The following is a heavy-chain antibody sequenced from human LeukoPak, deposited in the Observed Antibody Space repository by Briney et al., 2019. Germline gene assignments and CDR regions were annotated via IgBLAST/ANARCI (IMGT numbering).Heavy chain of an antibody. J-gene: IGHJ4*02. D-gene: IGHD1-26*01. Sequence: PGGSLRLSCAASGFTVSSNYMSWVRQAPGKGLEWVSVIYSGGSTYYAGSVKGRFTISRDNSKNTLYLQMNSLRAEDTAVYYCARDSPGQRGSGSYSHWGQGTLVTVSS. CDR3: ARDSPGQRGSGSYSH. V-gene: IGHV3-53*01. CDR2: IYSGGST. CDR1: GFTVSSNY.